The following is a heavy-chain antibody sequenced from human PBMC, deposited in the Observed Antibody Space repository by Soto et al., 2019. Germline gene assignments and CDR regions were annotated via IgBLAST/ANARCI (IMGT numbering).Heavy chain of an antibody. D-gene: IGHD3-22*01. CDR2: IDYSGST. CDR3: AGHTNNYDNSGYYYFDF. Sequence: SETLSLTCTVSGGSLSTYNWGWIRQPPGKGLEWIGYIDYSGSTNYNPSLKSRVTISVDTSKSQFSLQLSSVTAADMAVYYCAGHTNNYDNSGYYYFDFCGPGILVTVSS. CDR1: GGSLSTYN. J-gene: IGHJ4*02. V-gene: IGHV4-59*08.